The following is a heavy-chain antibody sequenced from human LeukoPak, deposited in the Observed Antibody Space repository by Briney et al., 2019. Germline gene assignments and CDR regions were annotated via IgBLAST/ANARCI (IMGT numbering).Heavy chain of an antibody. J-gene: IGHJ5*02. V-gene: IGHV3-9*01. CDR2: ISWNSGSI. CDR3: AKDPYYDILTGSVGWFDP. D-gene: IGHD3-9*01. CDR1: GFTFSDAW. Sequence: GGSLRLSCAASGFTFSDAWMTWVRQAPGKGLEWVSGISWNSGSIGYADSVKGRFTISRDNAKNSLYLQMNSLRAEDTALYYCAKDPYYDILTGSVGWFDPWGQGTLVTVSS.